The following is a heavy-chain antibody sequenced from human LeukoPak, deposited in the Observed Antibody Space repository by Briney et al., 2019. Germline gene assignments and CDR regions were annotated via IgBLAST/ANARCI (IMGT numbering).Heavy chain of an antibody. J-gene: IGHJ6*02. D-gene: IGHD3-16*01. Sequence: GGSLRLSCGASGFTFSDSRMSWVRQAPGKGLEWVANMNQDGSEKAYVDSVKGRFAISRDNARNSLYLQMSSLRAEDTAVYYCATYTHWVAGDVWGQGTTVTVSS. CDR3: ATYTHWVAGDV. CDR2: MNQDGSEK. CDR1: GFTFSDSR. V-gene: IGHV3-7*01.